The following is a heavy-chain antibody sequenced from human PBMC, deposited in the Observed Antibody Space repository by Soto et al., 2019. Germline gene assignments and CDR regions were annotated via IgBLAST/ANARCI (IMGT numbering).Heavy chain of an antibody. CDR3: ARDNGRGWPPNWFDT. CDR1: VYTFTNYG. Sequence: GASVTVSCTSSVYTFTNYGIICVQQAPGQGLEWMGWINTYNGNTNHAQKLQGRVTMTTDTSTSTAYMELRSLRSDDTAVYYCARDNGRGWPPNWFDTGGQGTLVTVPS. CDR2: INTYNGNT. J-gene: IGHJ5*02. V-gene: IGHV1-18*01. D-gene: IGHD6-19*01.